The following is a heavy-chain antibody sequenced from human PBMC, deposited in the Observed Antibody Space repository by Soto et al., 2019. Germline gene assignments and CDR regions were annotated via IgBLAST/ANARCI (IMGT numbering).Heavy chain of an antibody. Sequence: PSETLSLTCTVSGGSISSYYWSWIRQPPGKGLEWIGYIYYSESTYYNPSLKSRVTISVDTSKNQFSLKLSSVTAADTAVYYCARSIDPWGQGTLVTVSS. CDR1: GGSISSYY. J-gene: IGHJ5*02. V-gene: IGHV4-59*12. CDR2: IYYSEST. CDR3: ARSIDP.